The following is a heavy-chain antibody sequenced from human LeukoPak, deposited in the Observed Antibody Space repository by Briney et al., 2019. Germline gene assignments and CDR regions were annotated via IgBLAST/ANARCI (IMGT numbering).Heavy chain of an antibody. Sequence: GASVKVSCKASGYTFTSYYMHWVRQAPGQGLEWMGIINPSGGSTSYAQKFQGRVTMTRDMATSTVYMELSRLRSEDTAVYYCARDRGQYYDILTGYYTAYYYYYMDVWGKGTTVTVSS. V-gene: IGHV1-46*01. CDR2: INPSGGST. J-gene: IGHJ6*03. CDR1: GYTFTSYY. CDR3: ARDRGQYYDILTGYYTAYYYYYMDV. D-gene: IGHD3-9*01.